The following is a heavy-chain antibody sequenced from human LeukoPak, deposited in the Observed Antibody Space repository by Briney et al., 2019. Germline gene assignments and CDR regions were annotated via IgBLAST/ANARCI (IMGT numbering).Heavy chain of an antibody. Sequence: SGGSLRLSCAASGFTFSSYGMHWVRQAPGKGLEWVAFIRYDGSNKYYADSVKGRFTISRDNSKNTLYLQMNSLRAEDTAVYYCAKGPGNTVTDSDYWGQGTLVTVSS. V-gene: IGHV3-30*02. CDR2: IRYDGSNK. D-gene: IGHD4-17*01. CDR3: AKGPGNTVTDSDY. J-gene: IGHJ4*02. CDR1: GFTFSSYG.